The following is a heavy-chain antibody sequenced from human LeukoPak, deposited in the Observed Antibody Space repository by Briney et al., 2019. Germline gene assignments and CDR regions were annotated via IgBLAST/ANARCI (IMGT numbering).Heavy chain of an antibody. J-gene: IGHJ4*02. Sequence: GGSLRLSCAASGFTFSSYAMSWVRQAPGKGLEWVSAISGSGGSTYYADSVKGRFTISRDNAKNSLYLQMNSLRAEDTAVYYCAREAAGYDFWSGYSYFDYWGQGTLVTVSS. V-gene: IGHV3-23*01. D-gene: IGHD3-3*01. CDR1: GFTFSSYA. CDR2: ISGSGGST. CDR3: AREAAGYDFWSGYSYFDY.